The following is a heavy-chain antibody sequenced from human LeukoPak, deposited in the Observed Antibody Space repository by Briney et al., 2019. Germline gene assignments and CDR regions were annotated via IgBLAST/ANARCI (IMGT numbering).Heavy chain of an antibody. CDR2: IYYSGST. D-gene: IGHD2-2*01. J-gene: IGHJ5*02. CDR1: GGSISSGTYS. CDR3: AAKGYCSSTSCSWFDP. V-gene: IGHV4-30-4*07. Sequence: SQTLSLTCTVSGGSISSGTYSWSWIRQPPGKGLEWIGYIYYSGSTYYNPSLKSRVTISVDTSKNRFSLNLRSVTAADTAVYYCAAKGYCSSTSCSWFDPWGQGTLVTVSS.